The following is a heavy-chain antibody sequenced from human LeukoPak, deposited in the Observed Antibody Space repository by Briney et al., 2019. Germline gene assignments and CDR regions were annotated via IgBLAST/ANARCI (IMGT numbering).Heavy chain of an antibody. V-gene: IGHV3-74*01. Sequence: GGSLRLSCAASGFTFSSYWMHWVRQAPGKGLVWVSRINSDGSSTSYADSVKGRFTISRDNAKNTLYLQMNSLRAEDTAVYYCARYCSSTSCYKPPWGQGTLVTVSS. J-gene: IGHJ5*02. CDR3: ARYCSSTSCYKPP. D-gene: IGHD2-2*02. CDR1: GFTFSSYW. CDR2: INSDGSST.